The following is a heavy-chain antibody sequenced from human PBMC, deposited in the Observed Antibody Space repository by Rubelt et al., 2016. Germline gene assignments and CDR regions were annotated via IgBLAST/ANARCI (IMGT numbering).Heavy chain of an antibody. J-gene: IGHJ6*02. D-gene: IGHD3-9*01. V-gene: IGHV4-34*01. CDR2: INHIGST. Sequence: QVQLQQWGAGLLKPSETLSLTCAVYGGSFSGYYWSWVRQPPGKGLEWIGEINHIGSTHYNPTLKSRVPISVDTSKNQFSLKLSSVTAADTAVYYCARTDDILTSDVWGQGTTVTVSS. CDR1: GGSFSGYY. CDR3: ARTDDILTSDV.